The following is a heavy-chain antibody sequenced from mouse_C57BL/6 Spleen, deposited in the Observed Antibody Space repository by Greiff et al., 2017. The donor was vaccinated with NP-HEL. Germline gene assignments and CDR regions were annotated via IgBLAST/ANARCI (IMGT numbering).Heavy chain of an antibody. CDR3: ARQLGDY. V-gene: IGHV1-82*01. Sequence: VQLHQSGPELVKPGASVKISCKASGYAFSSSWMNWVKQRPGKGLEWIGRIYPGDGDTNYNGKFKGKATLTADKSSSTAYMQLSSLTSEDSAVYFCARQLGDYWGQGTSVTVSS. D-gene: IGHD3-1*01. J-gene: IGHJ4*01. CDR2: IYPGDGDT. CDR1: GYAFSSSW.